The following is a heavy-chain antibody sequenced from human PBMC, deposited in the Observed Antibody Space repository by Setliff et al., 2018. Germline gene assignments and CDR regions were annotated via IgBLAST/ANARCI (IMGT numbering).Heavy chain of an antibody. D-gene: IGHD1-26*01. CDR3: ARSGSFGMRYWFDY. CDR1: GNSFTVFY. CDR2: ISPHSGDT. J-gene: IGHJ4*02. Sequence: ASVKVSCKSSGNSFTVFYLHWVRQAPGQGLEWMGWISPHSGDTHYAQKFQSWVRMTRDTSTYAAYLELSDLTSDDTAMYYCARSGSFGMRYWFDYWGQGALVTVSS. V-gene: IGHV1-2*04.